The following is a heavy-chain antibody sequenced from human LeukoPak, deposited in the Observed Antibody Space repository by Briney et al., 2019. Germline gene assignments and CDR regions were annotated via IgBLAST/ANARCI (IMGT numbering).Heavy chain of an antibody. CDR2: IYYGGST. D-gene: IGHD4-23*01. CDR3: ARANGGNTAFGY. J-gene: IGHJ4*02. V-gene: IGHV3-53*01. Sequence: GGSLRLSCAASGFVVTNNFVTWVRQAPGKGLEWVAVIYYGGSTYYTESVRGRFTISRDTSKNTLFLQMNSLRAEDTAVYYCARANGGNTAFGYWGQGTLVTVSS. CDR1: GFVVTNNF.